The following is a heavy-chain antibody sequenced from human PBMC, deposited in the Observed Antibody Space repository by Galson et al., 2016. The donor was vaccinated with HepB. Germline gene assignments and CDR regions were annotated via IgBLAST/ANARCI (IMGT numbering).Heavy chain of an antibody. CDR3: AYSRWGSFGFDY. J-gene: IGHJ4*02. Sequence: PALVKPTQTLTLTCTFSGFSLTTSGVGVGWIRQPPGKALEWLAVIYWDDDKRYSPSLKSRLTITKDTSGNQVVLTMTKMDPVDTATYYCAYSRWGSFGFDYWGQGALVTVSS. CDR2: IYWDDDK. CDR1: GFSLTTSGVG. V-gene: IGHV2-5*02. D-gene: IGHD3-16*01.